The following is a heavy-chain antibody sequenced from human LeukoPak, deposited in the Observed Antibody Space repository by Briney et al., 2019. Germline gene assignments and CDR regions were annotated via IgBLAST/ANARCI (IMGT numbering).Heavy chain of an antibody. CDR3: AREWRQLGYYYMDV. V-gene: IGHV4-59*12. J-gene: IGHJ6*03. D-gene: IGHD6-6*01. Sequence: SETLSLTCTVSGGSISSYYWSWIRQPPGKGLEWIGYIYYSGSTYYKPSLKSRVTISVDTSKNQFSLKLSSVTAADTAVYYCAREWRQLGYYYMDVWGKGTTVTVSS. CDR2: IYYSGST. CDR1: GGSISSYY.